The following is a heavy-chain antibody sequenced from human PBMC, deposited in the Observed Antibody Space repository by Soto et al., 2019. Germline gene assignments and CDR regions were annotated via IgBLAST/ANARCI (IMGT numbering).Heavy chain of an antibody. Sequence: SVKVSCKASGYTFTSYDINWVRQATGQGLEWMGWMNPNSGNTGYAQKFQGRVTMTRNTSISTAYMELSSLRSEDTAVYYCARDNSSWYNWFDPWGQGTLVTVSS. CDR1: GYTFTSYD. J-gene: IGHJ5*02. CDR2: MNPNSGNT. D-gene: IGHD6-13*01. CDR3: ARDNSSWYNWFDP. V-gene: IGHV1-8*01.